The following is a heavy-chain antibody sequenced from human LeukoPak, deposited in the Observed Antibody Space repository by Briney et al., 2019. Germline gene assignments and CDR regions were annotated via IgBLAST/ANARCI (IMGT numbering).Heavy chain of an antibody. CDR3: AKDRVLRFLEWLSPFDY. CDR1: GFTFSTYS. D-gene: IGHD3-3*01. V-gene: IGHV3-23*01. J-gene: IGHJ4*02. CDR2: ISGSGDST. Sequence: GGSLRLSCAASGFTFSTYSMNWVRQAPGKGLEWVSAISGSGDSTYYADSVKGRFTISRDNSKNTLYLQMNSLRAEDTAVYYCAKDRVLRFLEWLSPFDYWGQGTLVTVSS.